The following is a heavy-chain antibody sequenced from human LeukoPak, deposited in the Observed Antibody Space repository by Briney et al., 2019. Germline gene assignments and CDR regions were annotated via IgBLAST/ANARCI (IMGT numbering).Heavy chain of an antibody. CDR1: AYTFTGYY. CDR3: ARDIISGSSWYGY. J-gene: IGHJ4*02. CDR2: INPNSGGT. V-gene: IGHV1-2*02. Sequence: GASVKVSCKASAYTFTGYYMHWVRQAPGQGLEWMGWINPNSGGTNYAQKFQGRVTMTRDTSISTAYMELSRLRSDDTAVYYCARDIISGSSWYGYWGQGTLVTVSS. D-gene: IGHD6-13*01.